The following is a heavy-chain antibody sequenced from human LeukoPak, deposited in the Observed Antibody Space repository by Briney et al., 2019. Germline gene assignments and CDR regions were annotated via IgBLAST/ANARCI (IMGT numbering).Heavy chain of an antibody. Sequence: SETLSLTCTVSGGSISSSSYYWGWIRQPPGKGLEWIGSIYYSGSTYYNPSLKSRVTISVDTSKNQFSLKLSSVTAADAAVYYCARWAQWEPHWYFDVWGRGTLVTVSS. CDR2: IYYSGST. D-gene: IGHD1-26*01. V-gene: IGHV4-39*07. J-gene: IGHJ2*01. CDR3: ARWAQWEPHWYFDV. CDR1: GGSISSSSYY.